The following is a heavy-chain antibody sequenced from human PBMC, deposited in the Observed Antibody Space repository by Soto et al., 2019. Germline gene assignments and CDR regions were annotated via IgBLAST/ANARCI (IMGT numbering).Heavy chain of an antibody. D-gene: IGHD1-26*01. CDR3: ARVKRSTSRLDP. CDR1: GGSISSGGYY. CDR2: IYYSGST. Sequence: SETLSLTCTVSGGSISSGGYYWGWIRQHPGKGLEWIGYIYYSGSTIYNPSLKSRVTISVDTSKNQFSLKLTSVTPADTAIYYCARVKRSTSRLDPWGQGTLVTVSS. V-gene: IGHV4-61*08. J-gene: IGHJ5*02.